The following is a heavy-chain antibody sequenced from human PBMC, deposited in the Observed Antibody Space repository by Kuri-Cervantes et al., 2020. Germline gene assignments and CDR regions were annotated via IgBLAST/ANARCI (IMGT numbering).Heavy chain of an antibody. CDR2: INHSGST. V-gene: IGHV4-34*01. Sequence: GSLRLSCAVYGGSFSGYYWSWIRQPPGKGLEWIGEINHSGSTNYNPSLKSRVTISVDTSKNQFSLKLSSVTAADTAVYYCASKEYYYDSSGYYTNWYFDLWGRGTLVTVSS. D-gene: IGHD3-22*01. CDR1: GGSFSGYY. J-gene: IGHJ2*01. CDR3: ASKEYYYDSSGYYTNWYFDL.